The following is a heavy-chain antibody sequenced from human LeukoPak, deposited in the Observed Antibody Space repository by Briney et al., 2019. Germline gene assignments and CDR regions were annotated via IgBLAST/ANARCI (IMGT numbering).Heavy chain of an antibody. Sequence: ASVKVSCEARGNTFTTSDFVWVRQAPGQGLEWMGWINTNTGNPTYAQGFTGRFVFSLDTSVSTAYLQISSLKAEDTAVYYCATKSDYYGDGYWGQGTLVTVSS. CDR1: GNTFTTSD. J-gene: IGHJ4*02. V-gene: IGHV7-4-1*02. CDR3: ATKSDYYGDGY. CDR2: INTNTGNP. D-gene: IGHD3-10*01.